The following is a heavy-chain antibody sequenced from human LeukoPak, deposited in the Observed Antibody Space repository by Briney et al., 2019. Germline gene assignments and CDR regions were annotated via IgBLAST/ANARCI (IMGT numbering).Heavy chain of an antibody. D-gene: IGHD4-23*01. CDR2: IYHSGST. J-gene: IGHJ4*02. CDR3: ATLDYCGPSRGDY. CDR1: GGSISSSNW. Sequence: SGTLSLTCAVSGGSISSSNWWSWGRPPPRKGVEWIGEIYHSGSTNYNPSLKSRLTISVDKSKNQFSLKLSSVTAADTAVYYCATLDYCGPSRGDYWGQGTLVTVSS. V-gene: IGHV4-4*02.